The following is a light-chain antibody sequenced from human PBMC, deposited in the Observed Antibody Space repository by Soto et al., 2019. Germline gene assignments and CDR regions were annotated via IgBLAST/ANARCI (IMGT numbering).Light chain of an antibody. Sequence: PGERATLSCRASQSVNSYLAWYQQRPGQAPRLLIYDASNRATGIPARFSGSGSGTDFTLTISRIEPEDFAVYYCQQRRNWPITFGQGTRLEIK. J-gene: IGKJ5*01. V-gene: IGKV3-11*01. CDR3: QQRRNWPIT. CDR2: DAS. CDR1: QSVNSY.